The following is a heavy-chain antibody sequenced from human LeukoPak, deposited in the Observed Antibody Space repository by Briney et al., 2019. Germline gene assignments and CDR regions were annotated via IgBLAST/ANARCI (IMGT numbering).Heavy chain of an antibody. CDR3: ARLQAYYDILTGYPYYYYYYYMDV. V-gene: IGHV3-7*01. D-gene: IGHD3-9*01. Sequence: PGGSLRLSCAAYGFTFSSYWMSWVRQAPGKGLEWVANIKQDGSEKYYVDSVKGRFTISRDNAKNSLYLQMNSLRAEDTAVYYCARLQAYYDILTGYPYYYYYYYMDVWGKGTTVSVSS. J-gene: IGHJ6*03. CDR1: GFTFSSYW. CDR2: IKQDGSEK.